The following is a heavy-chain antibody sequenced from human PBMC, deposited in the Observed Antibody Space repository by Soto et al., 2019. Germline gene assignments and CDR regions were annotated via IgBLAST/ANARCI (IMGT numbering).Heavy chain of an antibody. D-gene: IGHD6-13*01. J-gene: IGHJ4*02. CDR2: ISGSGGST. CDR3: ASTLTGYSSSWYYFDY. CDR1: GFTFSSYA. V-gene: IGHV3-23*01. Sequence: GGSLKISCAASGFTFSSYAMNWVRQAPGKGLEWVSAISGSGGSTYYADSVKGRFTISRDNSKNTLYLQMNSLRAEDTAVYYCASTLTGYSSSWYYFDYWGQGTLVIVSS.